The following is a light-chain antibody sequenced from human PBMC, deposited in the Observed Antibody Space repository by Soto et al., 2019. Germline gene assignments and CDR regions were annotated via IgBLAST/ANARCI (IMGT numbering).Light chain of an antibody. V-gene: IGKV1-33*01. Sequence: DIQMTPSPSSLSASVGDRITITCQARQEIRHNLSWYQQKPGKAPTLLIYPASKLGXRVTSRFSGSGSGTDFSFIITSLQREDLATYYCQQYYGLPPLTFGQGTRLEIK. CDR2: PAS. J-gene: IGKJ5*01. CDR3: QQYYGLPPLT. CDR1: QEIRHN.